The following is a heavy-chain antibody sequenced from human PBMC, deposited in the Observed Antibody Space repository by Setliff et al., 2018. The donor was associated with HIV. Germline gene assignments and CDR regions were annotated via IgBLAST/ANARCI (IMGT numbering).Heavy chain of an antibody. Sequence: GGSLRLSCAASGFTFSTYAMSWVRQAPGKGLAWVSAISAGGGSTYYAYSVKGRFTISRDNYKNTLYLQMNSLRAEDTAVYYCAKGRTYYYGSGSYLVHFDYWGQGTLVTVSS. J-gene: IGHJ4*02. D-gene: IGHD3-10*01. CDR2: ISAGGGST. CDR3: AKGRTYYYGSGSYLVHFDY. CDR1: GFTFSTYA. V-gene: IGHV3-23*01.